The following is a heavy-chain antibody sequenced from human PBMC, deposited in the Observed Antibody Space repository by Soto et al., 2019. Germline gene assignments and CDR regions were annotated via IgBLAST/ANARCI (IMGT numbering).Heavy chain of an antibody. D-gene: IGHD1-26*01. CDR1: GYSISSGYY. J-gene: IGHJ5*02. V-gene: IGHV4-38-2*01. CDR3: ARHIGGSDSSAWFGP. Sequence: SATQCITWAVSGYSISSGYYWGWIRQPPGKGLEWIGSTYHSGNTYYNPSLKSRVTISVDTAKNHFSLKLSSLTAADTAIYYCARHIGGSDSSAWFGPWGQG. CDR2: TYHSGNT.